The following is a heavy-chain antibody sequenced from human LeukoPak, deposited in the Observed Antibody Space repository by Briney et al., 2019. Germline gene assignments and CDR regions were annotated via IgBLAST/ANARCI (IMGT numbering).Heavy chain of an antibody. CDR3: AREGPRGNSQFDY. V-gene: IGHV3-33*08. Sequence: GRSLRLSCAASGFTFSSYAMHWVRQAPGKGLEWVAVIWYDGSNKYYADSVKGRLTISRDNSKNTLYLQMNSLRAEDTAVYYCAREGPRGNSQFDYWGQGTLVTVSS. D-gene: IGHD2/OR15-2a*01. J-gene: IGHJ4*02. CDR2: IWYDGSNK. CDR1: GFTFSSYA.